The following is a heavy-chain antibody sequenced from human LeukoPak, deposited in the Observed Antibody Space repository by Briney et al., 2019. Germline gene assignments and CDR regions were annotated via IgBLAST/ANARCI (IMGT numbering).Heavy chain of an antibody. Sequence: SETLSLTCTVSGGSISSGSYYWSWIRQPAGKGLEWIGRIYTSGSTNYNPSLKSRVTMSVDTSKNQFSLKLSSVTAADTAVYYCARARLGWFDPWGQGTLVTVSS. CDR1: GGSISSGSYY. CDR3: ARARLGWFDP. D-gene: IGHD5-12*01. CDR2: IYTSGST. V-gene: IGHV4-61*02. J-gene: IGHJ5*02.